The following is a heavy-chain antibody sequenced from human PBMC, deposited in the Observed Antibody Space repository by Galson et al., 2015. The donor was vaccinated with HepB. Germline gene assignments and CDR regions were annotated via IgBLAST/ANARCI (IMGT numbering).Heavy chain of an antibody. D-gene: IGHD1-1*01. CDR2: ISSDGRSL. CDR1: GFTFSSYA. J-gene: IGHJ4*02. Sequence: SLRLSCAASGFTFSSYAVSWVRQAPGKGLEWVSVISSDGRSLYYADSVKGRFTISRDNSKNTLYLQMNSLRAGDTAVYYCVHNWNLFDYWGQGTLVAVSS. V-gene: IGHV3-23*03. CDR3: VHNWNLFDY.